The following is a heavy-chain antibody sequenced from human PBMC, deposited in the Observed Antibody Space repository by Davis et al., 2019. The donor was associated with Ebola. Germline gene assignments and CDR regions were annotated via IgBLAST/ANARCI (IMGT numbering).Heavy chain of an antibody. CDR2: IYAGDSDT. CDR3: ARQESLYGSSDY. V-gene: IGHV5-51*01. D-gene: IGHD2/OR15-2a*01. Sequence: KVSCKGSGYTFTHYWIAWVRQTPAKGLEWMGIIYAGDSDTRYSPSFEGQVTISVDRSISTAYLQWSSLKASDIAMYYCARQESLYGSSDYWGQGTLVTVSS. CDR1: GYTFTHYW. J-gene: IGHJ4*02.